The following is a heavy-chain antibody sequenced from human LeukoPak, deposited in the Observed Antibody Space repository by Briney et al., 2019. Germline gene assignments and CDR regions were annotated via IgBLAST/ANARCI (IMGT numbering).Heavy chain of an antibody. Sequence: PGGSLRLSCAASGFTFSNHAITWVRQAPGKGLEWVSTISGSGGSTFYADSVQGRFTISRDNSKNTVFLQMNRLRAEDMAVYYCAKDMGTTPYYLDSWGQGILVTVSS. CDR3: AKDMGTTPYYLDS. CDR2: ISGSGGST. D-gene: IGHD1-7*01. J-gene: IGHJ4*02. CDR1: GFTFSNHA. V-gene: IGHV3-23*01.